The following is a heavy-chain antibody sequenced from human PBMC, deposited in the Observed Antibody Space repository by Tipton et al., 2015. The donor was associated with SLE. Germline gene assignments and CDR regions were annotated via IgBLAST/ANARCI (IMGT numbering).Heavy chain of an antibody. J-gene: IGHJ6*02. CDR3: ASQTSGYYGMDV. D-gene: IGHD2-15*01. Sequence: TLSLTCAVYGGSFSGYYWSWIRQPPGKGLEWIGEINHSGNTNYNPSLKSRVTISVDTSKNQFSLKLSSVTAADTAVYYCASQTSGYYGMDVWGQGTTVTVSS. CDR2: INHSGNT. V-gene: IGHV4-34*01. CDR1: GGSFSGYY.